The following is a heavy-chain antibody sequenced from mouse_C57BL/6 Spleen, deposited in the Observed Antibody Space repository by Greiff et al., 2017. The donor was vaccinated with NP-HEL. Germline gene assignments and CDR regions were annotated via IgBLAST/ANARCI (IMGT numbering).Heavy chain of an antibody. J-gene: IGHJ3*01. Sequence: DVKLVESGEGLVKPGGSLKLSCAASGFTFSSYAMSWVRQTPEKRLEWVAYISSGGDYIYYADTVKGRFTISRDNARNTLYLQMSRLKSEDTAMYYCTREGIYYGSSYLFAYWGQGTLVTVSA. CDR2: ISSGGDYI. D-gene: IGHD1-1*01. CDR3: TREGIYYGSSYLFAY. CDR1: GFTFSSYA. V-gene: IGHV5-9-1*02.